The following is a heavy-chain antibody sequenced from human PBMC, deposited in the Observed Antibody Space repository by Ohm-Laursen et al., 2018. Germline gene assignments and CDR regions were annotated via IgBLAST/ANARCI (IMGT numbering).Heavy chain of an antibody. CDR1: GFTVSSNY. J-gene: IGHJ4*02. CDR3: ARVPPLRYFDL. D-gene: IGHD3-9*01. CDR2: FYSGGST. Sequence: SLRLSCAASGFTVSSNYMSWVRQAPGKGLERVSVFYSGGSTYYADSVQGRFTISRDNSKDTLYLQMNSLRAEDTAVYYCARVPPLRYFDLWGQGTLVTVSS. V-gene: IGHV3-66*01.